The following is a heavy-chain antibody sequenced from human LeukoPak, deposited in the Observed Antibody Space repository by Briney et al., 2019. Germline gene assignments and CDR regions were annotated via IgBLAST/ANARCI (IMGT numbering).Heavy chain of an antibody. CDR2: IYSRGST. V-gene: IGHV4-39*07. CDR1: GGSISSSNYY. J-gene: IGHJ5*02. Sequence: SETLSLTCIVSGGSISSSNYYWGWIRQSPGKGLEWIGSIYSRGSTYYNPSLKSRVIVSSDMSKNQFSLMLNSVTAADTAVYYCARVYVTRFLKSGFDPWGQGTLVTVSS. CDR3: ARVYVTRFLKSGFDP. D-gene: IGHD3-3*01.